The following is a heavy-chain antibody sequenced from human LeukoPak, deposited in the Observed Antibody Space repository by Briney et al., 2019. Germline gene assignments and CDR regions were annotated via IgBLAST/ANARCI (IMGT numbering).Heavy chain of an antibody. D-gene: IGHD6-19*01. Sequence: GGSLRLSCAASGFTFSSYSMNWVRQAPGKGLEWVSYISSSSSTIYYADSVKGRFTISRDNAKNSLYLQMNSLRAEDTAVYYCATMQWLEGVDWFDPWGQGTLVTVSS. CDR2: ISSSSSTI. CDR1: GFTFSSYS. J-gene: IGHJ5*02. CDR3: ATMQWLEGVDWFDP. V-gene: IGHV3-48*01.